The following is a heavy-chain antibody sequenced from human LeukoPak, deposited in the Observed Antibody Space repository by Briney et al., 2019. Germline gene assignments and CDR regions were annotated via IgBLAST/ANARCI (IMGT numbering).Heavy chain of an antibody. CDR2: ISSNGGGT. Sequence: GGSLRLSCAASGFTFSGYAMGWVRQAPGKGLEWASAISSNGGGTYYTDSVKGRFSISRDNSRNTVYLQMYSLRAEDTAVYYCAKEEEMAPIRVLDYWAQGTPVTVSS. CDR3: AKEEEMAPIRVLDY. V-gene: IGHV3-23*01. CDR1: GFTFSGYA. J-gene: IGHJ4*02. D-gene: IGHD5-24*01.